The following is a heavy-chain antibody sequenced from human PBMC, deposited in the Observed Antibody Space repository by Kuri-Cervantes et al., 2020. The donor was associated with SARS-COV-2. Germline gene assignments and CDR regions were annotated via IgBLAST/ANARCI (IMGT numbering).Heavy chain of an antibody. V-gene: IGHV1-2*02. CDR1: GFTFDNYG. J-gene: IGHJ4*02. Sequence: ASVKVSCKASGFTFDNYGFTWVRQAPGQGLEWMGWINPNSGGTNYAQKFQGRVTMTRDTSISTAYMELSRLRSDDTAVYYCARTDYWGQGTLVTVSS. CDR3: ARTDY. CDR2: INPNSGGT.